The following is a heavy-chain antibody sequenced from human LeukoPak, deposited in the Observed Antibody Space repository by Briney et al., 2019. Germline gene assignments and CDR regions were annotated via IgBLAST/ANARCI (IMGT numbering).Heavy chain of an antibody. CDR3: ARGLPATLLDY. J-gene: IGHJ4*02. CDR2: ISSSGSTI. CDR1: GFTFSDYY. Sequence: GGSLRLSCAASGFTFSDYYMSWIRQAPGKGLEWVSYISSSGSTIYYADSVKGRFTISRDNAKNSLYLQMNSLRAEDTATYHCARGLPATLLDYWGQGTLVTVSS. D-gene: IGHD2-2*01. V-gene: IGHV3-11*01.